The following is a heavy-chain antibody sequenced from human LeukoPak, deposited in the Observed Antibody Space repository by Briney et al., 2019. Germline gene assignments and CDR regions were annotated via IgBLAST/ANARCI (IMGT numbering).Heavy chain of an antibody. CDR3: SRDLSRLRFLEWSQVLDY. CDR1: GFTFSSYA. D-gene: IGHD3-3*01. J-gene: IGHJ4*02. CDR2: ISYDGSNK. Sequence: GRSLRLSCAASGFTFSSYAMHWVRQAPGKGLEWVAVISYDGSNKYYADSVKGRFTISRDNSKNTLYLQMNSLRAEDTAVYYCSRDLSRLRFLEWSQVLDYWGQGTLVTVSS. V-gene: IGHV3-30-3*01.